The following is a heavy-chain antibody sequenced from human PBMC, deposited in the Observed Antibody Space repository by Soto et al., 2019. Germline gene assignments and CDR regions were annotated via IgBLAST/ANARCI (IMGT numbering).Heavy chain of an antibody. CDR2: IIPIFGTA. Sequence: QVQLVQSGAEVKKPGSSVKVSCKASGGTFSSYAISWVRQAPGQGLEWMGGIIPIFGTANYAQKFQGRVTITADESTSTAYRELSSLRSEDTAVYYCARDVRYCSGGSCYLWYWGQGTLDTVSS. CDR1: GGTFSSYA. CDR3: ARDVRYCSGGSCYLWY. V-gene: IGHV1-69*01. D-gene: IGHD2-15*01. J-gene: IGHJ4*02.